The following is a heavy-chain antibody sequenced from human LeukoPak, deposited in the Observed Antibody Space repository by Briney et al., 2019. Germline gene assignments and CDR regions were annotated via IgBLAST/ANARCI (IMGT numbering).Heavy chain of an antibody. Sequence: PSETLSLTCTVSGGSISIYYWSWIRQPPGQGLEWIGYIHYSGSTSYNPSLKSRVTMSVDTSKNQFSLKLTSVTAADTAVYYCARGSGYLNFDYWGRGTLVTVSS. J-gene: IGHJ4*02. V-gene: IGHV4-59*12. D-gene: IGHD5-12*01. CDR3: ARGSGYLNFDY. CDR2: IHYSGST. CDR1: GGSISIYY.